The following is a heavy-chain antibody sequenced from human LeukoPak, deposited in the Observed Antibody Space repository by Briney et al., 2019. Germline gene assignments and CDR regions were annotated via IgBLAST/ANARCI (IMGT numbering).Heavy chain of an antibody. J-gene: IGHJ6*03. Sequence: PSETLSLTCSVSGGSISDYFWTWIRQSPGRGLEWIGYSYYSGNTRYNPSLKSRVTISVDTSKKQFSLKLSSVTAADTAVYYCARGRMITYGEGIVTNFYFYMDVWGKGTTVTVSS. CDR3: ARGRMITYGEGIVTNFYFYMDV. CDR1: GGSISDYF. V-gene: IGHV4-59*01. D-gene: IGHD3-16*02. CDR2: SYYSGNT.